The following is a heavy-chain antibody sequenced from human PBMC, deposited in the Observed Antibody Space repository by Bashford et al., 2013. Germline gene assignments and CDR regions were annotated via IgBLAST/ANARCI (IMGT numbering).Heavy chain of an antibody. CDR1: GFSLSTSGMC. Sequence: SGPTLVKPTQTLTLTCTFSGFSLSTSGMCVSWIRQPPGKALEWLALIDWDDDKYYNTSLKTRLTISKDTSKNQVVLTMTSMGPVDTATYYCARIDRVIFSNYGMDVWGQGITVTVSS. V-gene: IGHV2-70*01. CDR2: IDWDDDK. D-gene: IGHD3/OR15-3a*01. CDR3: ARIDRVIFSNYGMDV. J-gene: IGHJ6*02.